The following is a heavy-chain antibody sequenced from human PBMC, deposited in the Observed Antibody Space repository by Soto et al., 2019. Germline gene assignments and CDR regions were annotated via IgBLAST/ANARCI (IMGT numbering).Heavy chain of an antibody. D-gene: IGHD4-17*01. V-gene: IGHV1-18*01. CDR1: GYTFTSFG. J-gene: IGHJ3*02. Sequence: QVQLVQSGAEVKKPGASVKVSCKASGYTFTSFGITWVRQAPGQGLEWMGWISVYNGKTNYAQKLQGRVTVTRDTSTNTAYMELRSLRSDDTAVYYYAKDDYGKNDGDSLEMWGQGTMVTVSS. CDR2: ISVYNGKT. CDR3: AKDDYGKNDGDSLEM.